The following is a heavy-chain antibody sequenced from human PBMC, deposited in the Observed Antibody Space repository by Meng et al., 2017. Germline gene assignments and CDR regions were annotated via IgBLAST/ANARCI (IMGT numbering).Heavy chain of an antibody. CDR1: GGSISSSSYY. CDR2: IYYSGST. Sequence: GSLRLSCTVSGGSISSSSYYWGWIRQPPGKGLEWIGSIYYSGSTYYNPSLKSRVTISVDTSKNQFSLKLSSVTAADTAVYYCAAIVGARDYWGQGTMVTVSS. J-gene: IGHJ4*02. CDR3: AAIVGARDY. V-gene: IGHV4-39*07. D-gene: IGHD1-26*01.